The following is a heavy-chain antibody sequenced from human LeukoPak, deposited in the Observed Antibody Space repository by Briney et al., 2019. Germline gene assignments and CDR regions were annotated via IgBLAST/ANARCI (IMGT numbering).Heavy chain of an antibody. V-gene: IGHV3-66*01. CDR2: IYSGGST. CDR3: ASGASERYYYYYYMDV. J-gene: IGHJ6*03. CDR1: GFTFSTYS. D-gene: IGHD1-1*01. Sequence: GGSLRLSCAASGFTFSTYSMNWVRQAPGKGLEWVSVIYSGGSTYYADSVKGRFTISRDNSKNTLYLQMNSLRAEDTAVYYCASGASERYYYYYYMDVWGKGTTVTISS.